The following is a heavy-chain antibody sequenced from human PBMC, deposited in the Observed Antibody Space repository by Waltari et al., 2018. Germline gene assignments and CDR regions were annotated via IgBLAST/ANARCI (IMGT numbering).Heavy chain of an antibody. CDR1: GAPFTTYA. CDR2: IIPVFGTA. J-gene: IGHJ4*02. CDR3: ARIKESGRSRMGPFDY. V-gene: IGHV1-69*01. Sequence: QVQLVQSGAEVKKPGSSVNASCKASGAPFTTYALTWVRKAPGQGLEWMGGIIPVFGTANYAQKFRGRVTITADESTSTVYMEVRSLTSEDTAVYYCARIKESGRSRMGPFDYWGQGTLVTVSS. D-gene: IGHD1-26*01.